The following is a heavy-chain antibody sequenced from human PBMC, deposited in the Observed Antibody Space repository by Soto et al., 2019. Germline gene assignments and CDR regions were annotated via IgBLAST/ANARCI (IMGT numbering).Heavy chain of an antibody. D-gene: IGHD3-22*01. J-gene: IGHJ3*02. V-gene: IGHV1-69*06. CDR1: GGTFSIYA. CDR2: IIPIFGTA. CDR3: AREGDFGYGYYDSSGYHGDAFDI. Sequence: SVNLSCKASGGTFSIYAISWVRQARGQGLEWMGVIIPIFGTANYAQKFQGRVTITADKSTSTAYMELSSLRSEDTAVYYCAREGDFGYGYYDSSGYHGDAFDIWGQGTMVTVSS.